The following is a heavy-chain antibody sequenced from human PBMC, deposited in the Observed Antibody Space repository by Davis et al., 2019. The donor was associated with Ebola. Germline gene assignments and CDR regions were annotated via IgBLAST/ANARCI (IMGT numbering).Heavy chain of an antibody. CDR3: ARDEGPVYCSSTSCYNYYGMDV. CDR1: GFTFSSYE. CDR2: ISSSGSTI. V-gene: IGHV3-48*03. J-gene: IGHJ6*02. D-gene: IGHD2-2*02. Sequence: PGGSLRLSCAASGFTFSSYEMNWVRQAPGKGLEWVSYISSSGSTIYYADSVKGRFTISRDNAKNSLYLQMNSLRAEDTAVYYCARDEGPVYCSSTSCYNYYGMDVWGQGTTVTVSS.